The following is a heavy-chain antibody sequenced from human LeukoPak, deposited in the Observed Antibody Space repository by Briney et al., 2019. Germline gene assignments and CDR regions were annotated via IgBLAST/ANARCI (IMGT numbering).Heavy chain of an antibody. V-gene: IGHV3-48*04. CDR2: ISSSGSTI. CDR1: GFTFSSYG. D-gene: IGHD6-19*01. J-gene: IGHJ4*02. CDR3: AREGSGWYYFDY. Sequence: GGSLRLSCAASGFTFSSYGMHWVRQAPGKGLEWVSYISSSGSTIYNADSVKGRFTISRDNAKNSLYLQMNSLRAEDTAVYYCAREGSGWYYFDYWGQGTLVTVSS.